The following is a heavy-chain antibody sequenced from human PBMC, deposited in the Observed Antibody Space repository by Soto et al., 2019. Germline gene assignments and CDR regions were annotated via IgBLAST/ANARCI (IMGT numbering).Heavy chain of an antibody. D-gene: IGHD2-21*01. J-gene: IGHJ4*02. CDR3: TRGRSIIANEDFEY. CDR1: GFAVSSYS. CDR2: MSFDGNSK. Sequence: QVQLVESGGGVVQPGTSLRLSCAASGFAVSSYSMHWVRQAPGKGLEWVAAMSFDGNSKYFADSVKGRFKISRDTSKKTWFLEMESLGVEDSALYSCTRGRSIIANEDFEYWGQGTQVTVSS. V-gene: IGHV3-30-3*01.